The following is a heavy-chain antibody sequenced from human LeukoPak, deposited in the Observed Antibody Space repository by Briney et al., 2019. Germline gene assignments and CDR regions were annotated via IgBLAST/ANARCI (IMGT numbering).Heavy chain of an antibody. CDR3: AKARDGYKSALFDY. CDR1: GFAFSSYA. D-gene: IGHD5-24*01. J-gene: IGHJ4*02. CDR2: ISGSGGST. Sequence: GGSLRLPCAASGFAFSSYAMSWVRQAPGKGLEWVSAISGSGGSTYYADSVKGRFTISRDNSKNTLYLQMNSLRAEDTAVYYCAKARDGYKSALFDYWGQGTLVTVSS. V-gene: IGHV3-23*01.